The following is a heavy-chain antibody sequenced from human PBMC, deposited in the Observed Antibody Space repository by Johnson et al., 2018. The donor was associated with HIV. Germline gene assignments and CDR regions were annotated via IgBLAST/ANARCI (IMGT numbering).Heavy chain of an antibody. CDR3: ARNKIGRQRFGDAFDI. Sequence: VQLVESGGGVVQPGRSLRLSCAASGFTFSSYGMHWVRQAPGKGLEWVAVISYDGSNKAFADSLKGRFTISRDNSKTTVYLQMNSLRAEDTAVYYGARNKIGRQRFGDAFDIWGQGTMVTVSS. D-gene: IGHD3-10*01. J-gene: IGHJ3*02. V-gene: IGHV3-30*19. CDR2: ISYDGSNK. CDR1: GFTFSSYG.